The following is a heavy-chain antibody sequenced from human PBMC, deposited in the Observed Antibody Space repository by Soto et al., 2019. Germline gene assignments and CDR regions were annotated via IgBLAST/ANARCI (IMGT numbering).Heavy chain of an antibody. D-gene: IGHD6-25*01. CDR3: ARHTGSMYSSANWFDP. V-gene: IGHV5-51*01. Sequence: EVQLVQSGAEVKKPGESLKISCKGSGYSFTSYWIGWVRQMPGKGLEWMGIIYPGDSDTRYSPSFQGQVTISADKSIITAYLQWSSLNASDTAIYYCARHTGSMYSSANWFDPWGQGTLVTVSS. J-gene: IGHJ5*02. CDR2: IYPGDSDT. CDR1: GYSFTSYW.